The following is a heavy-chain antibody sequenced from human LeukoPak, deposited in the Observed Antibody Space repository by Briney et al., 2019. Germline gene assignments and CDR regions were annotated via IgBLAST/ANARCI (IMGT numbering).Heavy chain of an antibody. CDR2: INHSGST. CDR1: GGSFSGYY. D-gene: IGHD4/OR15-4a*01. V-gene: IGHV4-34*01. Sequence: SETLSLTCAVYGGSFSGYYWSWIRQPPGKGLEWIGEINHSGSTNYNPSLKSRVTISVDTSKNQFSLKLSSVTAADTAVYYCARGSGVLVDANSLDYWGQGTLVTVSS. CDR3: ARGSGVLVDANSLDY. J-gene: IGHJ4*02.